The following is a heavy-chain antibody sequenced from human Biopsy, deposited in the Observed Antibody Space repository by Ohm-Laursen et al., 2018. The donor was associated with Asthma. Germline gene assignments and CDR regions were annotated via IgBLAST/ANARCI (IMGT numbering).Heavy chain of an antibody. Sequence: SVKVSCKASGYTFTSYGISWVRQAPGQGLEWMGGIIPIFGTANYAQKFQGRVTITADESTSTAYMELSSLRSEDTAVYYCARASYDILTGYYNYFDYWGQGTLVTVSS. CDR3: ARASYDILTGYYNYFDY. CDR2: IIPIFGTA. CDR1: GYTFTSYG. D-gene: IGHD3-9*01. J-gene: IGHJ4*02. V-gene: IGHV1-69*13.